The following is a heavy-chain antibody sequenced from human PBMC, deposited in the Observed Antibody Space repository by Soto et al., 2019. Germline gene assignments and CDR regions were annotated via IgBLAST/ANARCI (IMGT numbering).Heavy chain of an antibody. CDR3: ARSAMARGVTPGY. V-gene: IGHV4-31*03. J-gene: IGHJ4*02. CDR2: IYYSGST. Sequence: PSATLSFTCTVSGGSISSGGYYWSWIRQHPGKGLEWIGYIYYSGSTYYNPSLKSRVTISVDTSKNQFSLKLSSVTAADTAVYYCARSAMARGVTPGYWGQGTLVTVSS. D-gene: IGHD3-10*01. CDR1: GGSISSGGYY.